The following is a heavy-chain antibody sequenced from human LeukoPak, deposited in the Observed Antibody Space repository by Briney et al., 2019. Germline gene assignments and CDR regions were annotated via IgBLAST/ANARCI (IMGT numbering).Heavy chain of an antibody. D-gene: IGHD6-19*01. Sequence: ASVKVSCKASGYSFTNYDINWVRQATGQGLEWMGWINPNSGNTNYAQKFQGRVTMTRDTSNSTAYMELSSLRSDDTAVYYCARDSWLGNPWGQGTLVTVSP. CDR2: INPNSGNT. CDR1: GYSFTNYD. CDR3: ARDSWLGNP. V-gene: IGHV1-2*02. J-gene: IGHJ5*02.